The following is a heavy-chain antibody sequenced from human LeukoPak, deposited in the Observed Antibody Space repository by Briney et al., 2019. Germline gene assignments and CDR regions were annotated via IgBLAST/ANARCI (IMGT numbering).Heavy chain of an antibody. CDR1: GFIFSNAW. J-gene: IGHJ6*02. Sequence: GGSLRLSCAASGFIFSNAWMNWVRQAPGKGLEWVASINHNGNVNYYVDSVKGRFTISRDNAKNSLYLQMSNLRAEDTAVYFCARGGGLDVWGQGATVTVSS. V-gene: IGHV3-7*03. CDR3: ARGGGLDV. CDR2: INHNGNVN. D-gene: IGHD3-16*01.